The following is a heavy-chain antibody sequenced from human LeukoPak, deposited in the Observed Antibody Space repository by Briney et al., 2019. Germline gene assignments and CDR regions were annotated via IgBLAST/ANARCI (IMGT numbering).Heavy chain of an antibody. V-gene: IGHV1-2*02. J-gene: IGHJ4*02. CDR2: INPNSGGT. D-gene: IGHD3-10*01. Sequence: ASVKVSCKASGYTFTGYYMHWVQQAPGQGLEWMGWINPNSGGTNYAQKFQGRVTMTRDTSISTAYMELSRLRSDDTAVYYCARAQFRSDTFNYYGSGSPPGYWGQGTLVTVSS. CDR3: ARAQFRSDTFNYYGSGSPPGY. CDR1: GYTFTGYY.